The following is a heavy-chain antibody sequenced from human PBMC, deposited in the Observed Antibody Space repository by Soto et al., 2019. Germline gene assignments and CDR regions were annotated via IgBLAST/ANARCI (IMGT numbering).Heavy chain of an antibody. CDR1: GFTFGGYA. J-gene: IGHJ4*02. D-gene: IGHD3-3*01. V-gene: IGHV3-49*03. CDR2: IRSKAYGGKT. CDR3: TRESNYDSWSGYLVDFDY. Sequence: GGSLRLSCTASGFTFGGYAMSWFRQAPGKGLEWVGFIRSKAYGGKTEYAESGKGRFTISNDDSKNIAYLQMNSMKNEDTAVYYCTRESNYDSWSGYLVDFDYWGQGTLVTVSS.